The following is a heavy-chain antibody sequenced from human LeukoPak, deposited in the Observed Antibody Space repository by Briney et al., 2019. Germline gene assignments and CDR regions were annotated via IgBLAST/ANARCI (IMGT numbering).Heavy chain of an antibody. J-gene: IGHJ5*02. CDR2: INGDGSGA. D-gene: IGHD1-14*01. CDR1: GFTSSDYW. Sequence: GGSLRLSCAASGFTSSDYWMHWVRQAPGKGLVWVSRINGDGSGASYADSVKGRFTVSRDNAKNTLYLQMSRLRAEDTAVYYCARKWFDPWGQGTPVTVSS. V-gene: IGHV3-74*01. CDR3: ARKWFDP.